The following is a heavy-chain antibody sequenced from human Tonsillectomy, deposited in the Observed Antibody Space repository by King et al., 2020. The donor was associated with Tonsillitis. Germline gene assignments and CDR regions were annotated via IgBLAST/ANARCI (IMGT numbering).Heavy chain of an antibody. D-gene: IGHD5-12*01. CDR1: GFTFSSYG. J-gene: IGHJ6*02. CDR2: LWYDGNNK. V-gene: IGHV3-33*01. CDR3: ARDTINYYGMDV. Sequence: QLVQSGGGVVQPGRSLRLSCAASGFTFSSYGMHWVRQAPGKGLEWVAVLWYDGNNKYYADSVKGRFTISRDNSKNTLYLQMNSLRAEDTAVYFCARDTINYYGMDVWGQGTTVTVSS.